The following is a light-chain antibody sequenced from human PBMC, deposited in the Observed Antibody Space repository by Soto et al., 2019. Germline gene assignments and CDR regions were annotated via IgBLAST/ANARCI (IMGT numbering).Light chain of an antibody. CDR3: QSYDSSLSGYV. J-gene: IGLJ1*01. Sequence: QLVLIQPPSASGTPGQRVTISCSGSSSNIGAGYDVHWYQQLPGTAPKLLIYGNSNRPSGVPDRFSGSKSGTSASLAITGLQAEDEADYYCQSYDSSLSGYVFGTGTKLTVL. CDR1: SSNIGAGYD. V-gene: IGLV1-40*01. CDR2: GNS.